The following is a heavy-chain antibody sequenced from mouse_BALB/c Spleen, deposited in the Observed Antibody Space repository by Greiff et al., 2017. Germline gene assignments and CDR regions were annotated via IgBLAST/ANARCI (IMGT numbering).Heavy chain of an antibody. J-gene: IGHJ4*01. CDR1: GFTFSSYA. CDR2: ISSGGSYT. CDR3: AREYYGDYAMDY. V-gene: IGHV5-9-4*01. Sequence: EVQLVESGGGLVKPGGSLKLSCAASGFTFSSYAMSWVRQSPEKRLEWVAEISSGGSYTYYPDTVTGRFTISRDNAKNTLYLEMSSLRSEDTAMYYCAREYYGDYAMDYWGQGTSVTVSS. D-gene: IGHD1-1*01.